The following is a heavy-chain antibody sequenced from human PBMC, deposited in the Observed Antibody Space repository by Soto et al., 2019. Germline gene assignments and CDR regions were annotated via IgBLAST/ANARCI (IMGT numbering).Heavy chain of an antibody. Sequence: PGESLKISCAASGFIVSDNFMSWVRQAPGKGLEQVSAIYSDGQTFYTDSVKGRFTISRDRSKNALYLQMHSLRSEDTAVYYCATAPIQDGTLEFDRWGQGTLVTVSS. CDR1: GFIVSDNF. CDR2: IYSDGQT. V-gene: IGHV3-53*05. D-gene: IGHD1-1*01. CDR3: ATAPIQDGTLEFDR. J-gene: IGHJ4*02.